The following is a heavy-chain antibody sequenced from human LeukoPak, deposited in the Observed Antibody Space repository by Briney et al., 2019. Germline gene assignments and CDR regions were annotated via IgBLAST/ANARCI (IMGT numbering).Heavy chain of an antibody. V-gene: IGHV3-23*01. D-gene: IGHD2-21*01. CDR1: GFMFSQHT. J-gene: IGHJ4*02. CDR2: ISGSGDAT. Sequence: GGSLRLSCAVSGFMFSQHTMSWVRQAPGKRLEWVSSISGSGDATRYADSVMGRFTISRDNAKNTLSLQMNSLRAEDTAVYYCVKSYCASDGCKLLNYWGQGTLVTASS. CDR3: VKSYCASDGCKLLNY.